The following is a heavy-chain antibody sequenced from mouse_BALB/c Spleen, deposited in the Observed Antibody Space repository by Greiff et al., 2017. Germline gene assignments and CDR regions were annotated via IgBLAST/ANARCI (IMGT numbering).Heavy chain of an antibody. Sequence: EVKLVESGGGLVKPGGSLKLSCAASGFTFSSYAMSWVRQTPEKRLEWVASISSGGSTYYPDSVKGRFTISRDNARNILYLQMSSLRSEDTAMYYCARGSPFAYWGQGTLVTVSA. CDR1: GFTFSSYA. CDR2: ISSGGST. J-gene: IGHJ3*01. CDR3: ARGSPFAY. V-gene: IGHV5-6-5*01. D-gene: IGHD6-1*01.